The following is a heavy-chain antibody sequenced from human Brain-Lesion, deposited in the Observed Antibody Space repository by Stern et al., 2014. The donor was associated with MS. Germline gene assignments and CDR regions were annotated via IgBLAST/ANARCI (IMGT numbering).Heavy chain of an antibody. D-gene: IGHD3-3*01. CDR3: ATLDFVRPAAGRGWFDP. V-gene: IGHV3-9*01. CDR1: GFIFDDYA. J-gene: IGHJ5*02. Sequence: VQLLESGGGLVQPGRSLRLSCAASGFIFDDYAIHWVRQAPGKGLEWVSGITSDSGTIVYADSVKGRFTISRDNAKNSLYLQMNSLRVEDTAFYYCATLDFVRPAAGRGWFDPWGQGTLVTVSS. CDR2: ITSDSGTI.